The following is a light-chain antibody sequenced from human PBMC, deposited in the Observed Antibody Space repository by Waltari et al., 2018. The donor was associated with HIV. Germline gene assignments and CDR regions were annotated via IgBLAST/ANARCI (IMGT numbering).Light chain of an antibody. CDR3: SSYITGSPCV. CDR1: SSDIGGSTS. V-gene: IGLV2-14*03. CDR2: DVT. J-gene: IGLJ2*01. Sequence: QSALTQPASVSGSPGQSIIISCTGTSSDIGGSTSVSWYQHHPGKAPKLIIYDVTERPTGISNRFSASKSGNTASLTISGLQTEDEADFYCSSYITGSPCVFGGGTKVTVL.